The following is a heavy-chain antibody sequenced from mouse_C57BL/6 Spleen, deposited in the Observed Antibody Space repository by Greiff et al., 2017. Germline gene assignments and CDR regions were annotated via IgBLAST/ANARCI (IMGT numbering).Heavy chain of an antibody. CDR1: GFSLTSYG. Sequence: VQLQESGPGLVQPSQSLSITCTVSGFSLTSYGVHWVRQSPGKGLEWLGVIWSGGSTDYNAAFISRLSISKDNSKSQVFFKMNSLHADDTAIYYCARNRGSDAVFAYWGQGTLVTVSA. CDR3: ARNRGSDAVFAY. J-gene: IGHJ3*01. V-gene: IGHV2-2*01. CDR2: IWSGGST.